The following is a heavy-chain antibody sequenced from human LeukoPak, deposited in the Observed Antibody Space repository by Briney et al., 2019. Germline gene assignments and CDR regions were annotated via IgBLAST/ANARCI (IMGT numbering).Heavy chain of an antibody. CDR3: ARDGIAAV. Sequence: GGSLRLSCAASGFTVSSNYMSRVRQAPGKGLEWVSVIYSTGSTYYANSVKGRFTISRDNSKNTLDLQMNSLGAEDSAVYYCARDGIAAVWGQGTLVTVSA. J-gene: IGHJ4*02. V-gene: IGHV3-53*01. D-gene: IGHD6-13*01. CDR2: IYSTGST. CDR1: GFTVSSNY.